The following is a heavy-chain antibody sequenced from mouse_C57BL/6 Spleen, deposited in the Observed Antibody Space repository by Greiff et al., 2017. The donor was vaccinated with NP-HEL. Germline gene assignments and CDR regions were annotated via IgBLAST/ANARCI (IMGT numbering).Heavy chain of an antibody. J-gene: IGHJ2*01. CDR1: GYTFTSYW. CDR3: ARDGNLSY. D-gene: IGHD2-1*01. Sequence: QVQLQQPGAELVRPGTSVKLSCKASGYTFTSYWMHWVKQRPGQGLEWIGVIDPSDSYTNYNQKFKGKATLTVDTSSSTAYMQLSSLTSEDSAVYYCARDGNLSYWGQGTTRTVSP. V-gene: IGHV1-59*01. CDR2: IDPSDSYT.